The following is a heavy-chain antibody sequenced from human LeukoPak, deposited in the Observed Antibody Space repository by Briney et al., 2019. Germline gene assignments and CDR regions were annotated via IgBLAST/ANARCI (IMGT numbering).Heavy chain of an antibody. D-gene: IGHD3-22*01. CDR1: GGSFSGYY. Sequence: SETPSLTCGVYGGSFSGYYWSWIRQPPGKGLEWIGEINHSGSTNYNPSLKSRVTISVDTSKSHFSLKLSSVTAADTAVYYCARGPLYYYDSSASYYFDYWGQGILVTVSS. CDR2: INHSGST. J-gene: IGHJ4*02. V-gene: IGHV4-34*01. CDR3: ARGPLYYYDSSASYYFDY.